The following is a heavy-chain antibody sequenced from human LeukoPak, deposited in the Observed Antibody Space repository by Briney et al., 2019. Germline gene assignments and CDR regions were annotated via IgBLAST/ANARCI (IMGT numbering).Heavy chain of an antibody. Sequence: GGSLRLSCAASGFAFSDYWLTWVRQAPAKGLDWVAHINQHGSKEHYMDSVKARFTISRDNAKNSLSLQMNSLRAEDAAVYYCVRDGGVSGYDLRDYWGQGTLVSVSS. CDR1: GFAFSDYW. CDR3: VRDGGVSGYDLRDY. CDR2: INQHGSKE. V-gene: IGHV3-7*01. D-gene: IGHD5-12*01. J-gene: IGHJ4*02.